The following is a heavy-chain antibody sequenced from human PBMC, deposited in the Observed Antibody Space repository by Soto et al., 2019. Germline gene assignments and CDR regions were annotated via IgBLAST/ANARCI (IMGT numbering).Heavy chain of an antibody. J-gene: IGHJ4*02. CDR3: GRGPFHCETRNVRDEVIIGGPSFDF. CDR1: GFTFSSYG. Sequence: GGSLRLSCAVSGFTFSSYGMHWVRQAPRKGLEWVAVISYDGSDKYYADSVKGRFTISRDNSKNTVYLQMNSLRAEDTAVYSCGRGPFHCETRNVRDEVIIGGPSFDFWGQGALVTVSS. D-gene: IGHD3-3*01. CDR2: ISYDGSDK. V-gene: IGHV3-30*03.